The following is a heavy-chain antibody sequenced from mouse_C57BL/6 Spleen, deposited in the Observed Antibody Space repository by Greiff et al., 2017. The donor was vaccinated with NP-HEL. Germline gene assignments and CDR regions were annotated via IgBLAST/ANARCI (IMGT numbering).Heavy chain of an antibody. Sequence: EVMLVESGGGLVKPGGSLKLSCAASGFTFSDYGMHWVRQAPEKGLEWDAYISSGSSTIYYADTVKGRFTISRDNAKNTLFLQMTSLRSEDAAMYYCARLYYGSSVYYFDYWGQGTTLTVSS. CDR2: ISSGSSTI. V-gene: IGHV5-17*01. CDR3: ARLYYGSSVYYFDY. CDR1: GFTFSDYG. D-gene: IGHD1-1*01. J-gene: IGHJ2*01.